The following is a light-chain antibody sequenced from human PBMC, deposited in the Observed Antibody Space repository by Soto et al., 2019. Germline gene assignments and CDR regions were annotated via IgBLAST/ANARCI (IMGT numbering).Light chain of an antibody. Sequence: QSALTQPPSASGSPGQSVTISCTGTSSDVGGYNYVSWYQQHPGKAPKLMIYEVYKRPSGVSDRFSGSKSGNTASLTVSGLQAEDEADYYCSSYTGGNPSYVFGTGTKLTVL. V-gene: IGLV2-8*01. CDR1: SSDVGGYNY. J-gene: IGLJ1*01. CDR2: EVY. CDR3: SSYTGGNPSYV.